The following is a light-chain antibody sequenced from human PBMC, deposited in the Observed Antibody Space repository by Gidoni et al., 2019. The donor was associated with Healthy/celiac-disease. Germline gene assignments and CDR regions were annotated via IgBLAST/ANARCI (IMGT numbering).Light chain of an antibody. CDR3: QVWDSSSDHPV. J-gene: IGLJ3*02. CDR2: YDS. CDR1: NIGSKS. Sequence: SYVLTQPPSVSVAPGKTARITCGGNNIGSKSVHWYQQKPCQAHVLVIYYDSDRPSGIPERFSGSNSGNTATLTISRVEAGDEADYYCQVWDSSSDHPVFGGGTKLTVL. V-gene: IGLV3-21*04.